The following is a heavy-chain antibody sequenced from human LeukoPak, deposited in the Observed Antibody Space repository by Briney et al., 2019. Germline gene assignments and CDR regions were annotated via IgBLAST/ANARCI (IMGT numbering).Heavy chain of an antibody. V-gene: IGHV4-34*01. CDR2: INHSGST. J-gene: IGHJ4*02. D-gene: IGHD4-11*01. CDR3: ARRTTVTIPFGY. CDR1: GGSFSGYY. Sequence: PSETLSLTCAVYGGSFSGYYWSWIRQPPGKGLEWIGEINHSGSTNYNPALKSRVTISVDKSKNQFSLKLSSVTAADTAVFHCARRTTVTIPFGYWGQGTLVTVSS.